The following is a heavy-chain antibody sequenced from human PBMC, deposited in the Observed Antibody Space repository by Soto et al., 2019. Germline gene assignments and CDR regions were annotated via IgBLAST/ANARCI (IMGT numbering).Heavy chain of an antibody. CDR2: IYYSGTT. CDR3: ARSHIVPRLLMYPYDY. Sequence: PSETLSLTCAVSGYSISSSNWWGWIRHPPGKGLEWIGYIYYSGTTYYNPSLKSRVTISLDTSKNQFSLKLSSVTAADTAVYYCARSHIVPRLLMYPYDYWGQGTLVTVSS. D-gene: IGHD6-6*01. V-gene: IGHV4-28*01. J-gene: IGHJ4*02. CDR1: GYSISSSNW.